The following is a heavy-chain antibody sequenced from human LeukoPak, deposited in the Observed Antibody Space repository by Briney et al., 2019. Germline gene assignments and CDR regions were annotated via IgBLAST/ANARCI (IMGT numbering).Heavy chain of an antibody. CDR1: GYTFTSYG. J-gene: IGHJ1*01. V-gene: IGHV1-18*01. CDR3: ARHTHHYDFWSGTRRTEYFQH. CDR2: ISAYNGNT. Sequence: ASVKVSCKASGYTFTSYGISWVRQAPGQGLEWMGWISAYNGNTNYAQKLQGRVTMTTDTSTSTAYMELRSLRSDDTAVYYCARHTHHYDFWSGTRRTEYFQHWGQGTLVTVSS. D-gene: IGHD3-3*01.